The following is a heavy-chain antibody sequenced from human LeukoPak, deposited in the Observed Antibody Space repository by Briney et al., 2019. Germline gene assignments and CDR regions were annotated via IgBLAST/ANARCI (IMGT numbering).Heavy chain of an antibody. CDR3: ARGSSFTYYYDSSGYMVDY. Sequence: PGGSLRLSCAASGFTFSSYSMNWVRQAPGKGLEWVSSISSSSSYIYYADSVKGRFTISRDNAKNSLYLQMNSLRAEDTAVYHCARGSSFTYYYDSSGYMVDYWGQGTLVTVSS. CDR1: GFTFSSYS. J-gene: IGHJ4*02. D-gene: IGHD3-22*01. V-gene: IGHV3-21*01. CDR2: ISSSSSYI.